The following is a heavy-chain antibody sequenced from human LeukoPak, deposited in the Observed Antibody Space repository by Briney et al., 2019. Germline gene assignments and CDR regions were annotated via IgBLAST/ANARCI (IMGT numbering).Heavy chain of an antibody. Sequence: SETLSLTCTVSGGSITSSSFYWGWIRQPPGKGLDWIGTIYYSGSTYYNPSLKSRVTISVDTSKNQFSLKLSPVTAADTAVYYCVRHSRDWAFDYWGQGTLVTVSS. J-gene: IGHJ4*02. CDR1: GGSITSSSFY. D-gene: IGHD2-21*02. V-gene: IGHV4-39*01. CDR3: VRHSRDWAFDY. CDR2: IYYSGST.